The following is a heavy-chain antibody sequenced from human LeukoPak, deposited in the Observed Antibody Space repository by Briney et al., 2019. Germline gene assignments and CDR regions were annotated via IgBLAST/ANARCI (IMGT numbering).Heavy chain of an antibody. J-gene: IGHJ4*02. CDR2: MYTSGST. CDR1: GGSISSYY. V-gene: IGHV4-4*07. D-gene: IGHD4-17*01. Sequence: SETVSLTCSVSGGSISSYYWSWTRQPAGKQPEWIGRMYTSGSTYYNPSLKSRVTMSADTSKNQFSLKLTSVTAADTSVYYCAREGGPGGDYGSIDSWGQGTLVTVSS. CDR3: AREGGPGGDYGSIDS.